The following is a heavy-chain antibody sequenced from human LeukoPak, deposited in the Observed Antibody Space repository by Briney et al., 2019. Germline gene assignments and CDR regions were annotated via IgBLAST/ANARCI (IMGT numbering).Heavy chain of an antibody. CDR1: TYTFTRYG. V-gene: IGHV1-18*01. J-gene: IGHJ3*02. CDR2: ISGYNGNT. D-gene: IGHD5-24*01. Sequence: GASVSVSCKASTYTFTRYGISWVGQAPGQGREWRGWISGYNGNTNYAQKFLGRVSITADTSTSTVYMEMSSLRSEDTAIYYCARIRDGYNDAYDIWGQGTVVTVPS. CDR3: ARIRDGYNDAYDI.